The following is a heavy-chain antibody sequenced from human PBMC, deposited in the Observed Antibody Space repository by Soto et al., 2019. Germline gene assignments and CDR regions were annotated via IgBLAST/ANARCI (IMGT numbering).Heavy chain of an antibody. CDR2: ISSTTNYR. CDR1: GFTFTRYS. V-gene: IGHV3-21*06. Sequence: GGSLRLSCAASGFTFTRYSMNWVRQAPGKGLEWVSSISSTTNYRYYGDSMKGRFTISRDNAKNSLYLEMNSLRAEDTAVYYCARESEDFTSNFDYWGQGTL. J-gene: IGHJ4*02. CDR3: ARESEDFTSNFDY.